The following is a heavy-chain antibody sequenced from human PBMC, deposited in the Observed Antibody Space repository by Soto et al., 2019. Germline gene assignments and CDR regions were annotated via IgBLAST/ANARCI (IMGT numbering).Heavy chain of an antibody. CDR2: IYPGDYDT. J-gene: IGHJ6*02. D-gene: IGHD3-22*01. V-gene: IGHV5-51*01. Sequence: GESLKISCKGSGYSFTSYWIGWVRQMPGKGLEWMGIIYPGDYDTRYSPSFQGQVTISADKSISTAYLQWSSLKASDTAMYDCARHAVVSYYDSSGYSYEDYYYGMDVWGQGTTVTVSS. CDR3: ARHAVVSYYDSSGYSYEDYYYGMDV. CDR1: GYSFTSYW.